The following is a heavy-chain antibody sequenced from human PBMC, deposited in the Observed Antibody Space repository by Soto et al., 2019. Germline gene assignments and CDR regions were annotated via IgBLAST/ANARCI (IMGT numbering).Heavy chain of an antibody. CDR2: ISGSGGST. Sequence: GGSLRLSCAASGFTFSSYAMSWVRQAPGKGLEWVSAISGSGGSTYYADSVKGRFTIPRDNSKNTLYLQMNSLRAEDTAVYYCAKDRGRYYDSRGYFDAFDIWGQGTMVTVSS. CDR1: GFTFSSYA. CDR3: AKDRGRYYDSRGYFDAFDI. V-gene: IGHV3-23*01. D-gene: IGHD3-22*01. J-gene: IGHJ3*02.